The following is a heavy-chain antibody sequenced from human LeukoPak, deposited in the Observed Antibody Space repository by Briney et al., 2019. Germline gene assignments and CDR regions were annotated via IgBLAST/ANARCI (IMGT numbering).Heavy chain of an antibody. CDR1: GGSFRGYY. J-gene: IGHJ1*01. Sequence: SETLSLTCSVYGGSFRGYYWRWIRQPPGKGLEWIGEINHSGNSNYNPSLKSRVTISVDTSKNQFSLKLNSVTAADTGVYYCARGLTHWGQGTLVSVFS. CDR3: ARGLTH. CDR2: INHSGNS. V-gene: IGHV4-34*01.